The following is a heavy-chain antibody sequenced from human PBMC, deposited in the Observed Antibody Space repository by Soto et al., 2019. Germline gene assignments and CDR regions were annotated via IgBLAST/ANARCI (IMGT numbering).Heavy chain of an antibody. V-gene: IGHV1-18*01. D-gene: IGHD2-8*01. J-gene: IGHJ6*02. Sequence: ASVKVSCKASGYGFTTYGISWVRQAPGQGLEWMGWISGYNGDTNNAQKFQDRVTMTIDRSTTTAYLELRSLTSDDTAVYYCAKNGHPPYYYYGMDVWGQGTTVTVSS. CDR3: AKNGHPPYYYYGMDV. CDR1: GYGFTTYG. CDR2: ISGYNGDT.